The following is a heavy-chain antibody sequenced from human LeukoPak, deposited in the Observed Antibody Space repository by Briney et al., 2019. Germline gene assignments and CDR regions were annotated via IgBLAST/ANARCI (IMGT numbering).Heavy chain of an antibody. J-gene: IGHJ4*02. CDR3: ANSEQWLVRYFEY. CDR2: ISGSGTST. Sequence: GGSLRLSCAASGFAFNTYTMDWVRQAPGKGLEWVSAISGSGTSTYHADSVKGRFTISRDNSKNTLYLQMNSLRDEDTAVYFCANSEQWLVRYFEYWGQGTLVTVSS. D-gene: IGHD6-19*01. V-gene: IGHV3-23*01. CDR1: GFAFNTYT.